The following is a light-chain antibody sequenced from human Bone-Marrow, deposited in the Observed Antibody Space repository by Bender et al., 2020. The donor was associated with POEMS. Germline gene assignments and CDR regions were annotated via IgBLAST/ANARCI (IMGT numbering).Light chain of an antibody. CDR3: AAGEAGQSGRV. V-gene: IGLV1-44*01. J-gene: IGLJ2*01. CDR1: NSNIGTNA. Sequence: QSVLTQPPSASGTPGQRVTISCSGSNSNIGTNAVNWYQQFPGTAPKLLIYSDNQRPSGVPDRFYAFKSGTSASLARSGQQCKSEADYDCAAGEAGQSGRVFGG. CDR2: SDN.